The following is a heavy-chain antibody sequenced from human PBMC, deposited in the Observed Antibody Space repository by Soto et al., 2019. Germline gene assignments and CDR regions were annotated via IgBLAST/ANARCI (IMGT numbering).Heavy chain of an antibody. CDR1: GYSISSGYY. Sequence: SETLSLTCGVSGYSISSGYYWAWIRQPPGKGLEWIGSMYHGVTSYYNPSLKSRVSISIDTSKNQFSLKLMSVTAADTAVYYCARDGGSYSGIDFWGQGTLVTGSS. J-gene: IGHJ4*02. CDR3: ARDGGSYSGIDF. D-gene: IGHD1-26*01. V-gene: IGHV4-38-2*02. CDR2: MYHGVTS.